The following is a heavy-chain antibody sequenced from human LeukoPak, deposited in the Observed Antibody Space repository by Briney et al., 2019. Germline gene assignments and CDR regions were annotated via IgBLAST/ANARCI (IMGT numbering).Heavy chain of an antibody. CDR3: ARVFRGAVTSNWFDP. Sequence: SETLSLTCTVSGGSINGYFWTWIRQPPGEGLEWIGYISDSGSTNYNPSLKSRVTLSVDSSNTEFSLRLNSVTAADTAVYYCARVFRGAVTSNWFDPWGQGTPVTVPS. D-gene: IGHD4-17*01. CDR2: ISDSGST. V-gene: IGHV4-59*01. J-gene: IGHJ5*02. CDR1: GGSINGYF.